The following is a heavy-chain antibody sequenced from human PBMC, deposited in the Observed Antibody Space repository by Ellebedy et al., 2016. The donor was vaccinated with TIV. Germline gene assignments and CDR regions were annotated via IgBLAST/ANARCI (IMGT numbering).Heavy chain of an antibody. V-gene: IGHV3-30-3*01. CDR3: ARGGLVMTTVTTRPVDY. Sequence: PGGSLRLSCAASGFTFSAYAMHWVRQAPGKGLDWLAILSYDGGSKYYADSVKGRFTISRDNSNNTLYLQMNSLRPEDTAVYDCARGGLVMTTVTTRPVDYWGQGILVTVSS. CDR1: GFTFSAYA. J-gene: IGHJ4*02. CDR2: LSYDGGSK. D-gene: IGHD4-11*01.